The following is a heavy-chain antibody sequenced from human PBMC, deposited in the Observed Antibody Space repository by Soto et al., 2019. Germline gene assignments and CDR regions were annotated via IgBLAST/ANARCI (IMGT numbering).Heavy chain of an antibody. Sequence: SQTLSLTCAISGDSVSSNSAAWNWIRQSPSRGLEWLGRTYYRSKWYNDYAVSVKSRITINPDTSKNQFSLQLNSVTPEDTAVYYCARYYVDIVATVHDAFDIWGQGTMVTVSS. CDR1: GDSVSSNSAA. CDR3: ARYYVDIVATVHDAFDI. D-gene: IGHD5-12*01. CDR2: TYYRSKWYN. V-gene: IGHV6-1*01. J-gene: IGHJ3*02.